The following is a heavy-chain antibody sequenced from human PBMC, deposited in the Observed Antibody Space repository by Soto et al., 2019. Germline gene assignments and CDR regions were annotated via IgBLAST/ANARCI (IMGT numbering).Heavy chain of an antibody. J-gene: IGHJ4*02. D-gene: IGHD3-22*01. Sequence: GGSLRLSCAASGFTFSSYGMHWVRQAPGKGLEWVAVISYDGSNKYYADSVKGRFTISRDNSKNTLYLQMNSLRAEDTAVYYCAKDTYYDSSGSLYNWGQGALVTVSS. CDR2: ISYDGSNK. V-gene: IGHV3-30*18. CDR1: GFTFSSYG. CDR3: AKDTYYDSSGSLYN.